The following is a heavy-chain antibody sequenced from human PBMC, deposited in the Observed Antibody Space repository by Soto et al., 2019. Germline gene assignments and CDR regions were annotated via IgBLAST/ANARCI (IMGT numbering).Heavy chain of an antibody. CDR1: GFAFSAYA. D-gene: IGHD6-13*01. CDR3: ARSLIVAAGTGNFDY. J-gene: IGHJ4*02. CDR2: ITSAADT. Sequence: GGSLRLSCAASGFAFSAYAMSWVRQAPGEGVQWVSTITSAADTHYADSVKGRFTISRDNSKNTLFLQMNGLRAEDTAVYFCARSLIVAAGTGNFDYWGQAALVTVSS. V-gene: IGHV3-23*01.